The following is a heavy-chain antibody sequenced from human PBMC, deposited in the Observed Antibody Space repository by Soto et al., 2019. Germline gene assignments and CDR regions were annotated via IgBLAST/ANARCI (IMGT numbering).Heavy chain of an antibody. CDR2: IWYDGSNK. CDR3: ARDTNYSGMDV. J-gene: IGHJ6*02. V-gene: IGHV3-33*01. D-gene: IGHD3-10*01. Sequence: GGSLRLSCAASGFTFSSYGMHWVRQAPGKGLEWVAVIWYDGSNKYYADSVKGQFTISRDNSKNTLYLQMNSLRAEDTAVYYCARDTNYSGMDVWGQGTTVTVSS. CDR1: GFTFSSYG.